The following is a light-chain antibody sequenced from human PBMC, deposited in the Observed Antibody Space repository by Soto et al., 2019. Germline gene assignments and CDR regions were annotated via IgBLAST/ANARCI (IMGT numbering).Light chain of an antibody. V-gene: IGKV1-39*01. Sequence: DIQMTHSPSSLSAFVGDRVTITFRSSQNINKYLNWYQQKPGKVPKLLIYAASNLQGGVPSRFSGTGSGTSFTLTISGLQPEDSATYYCQQSYNTFPLTFGGGTKVDIK. CDR3: QQSYNTFPLT. CDR2: AAS. CDR1: QNINKY. J-gene: IGKJ4*01.